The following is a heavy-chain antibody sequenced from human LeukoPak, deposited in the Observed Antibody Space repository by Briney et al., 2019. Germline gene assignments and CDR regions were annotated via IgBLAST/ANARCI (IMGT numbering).Heavy chain of an antibody. Sequence: GGSLRLSCAASEFTLSRFSMNWVRQAPGKGLEWVSSISGSSAYIYYADSVKGRFTISRDNAKNSLYLQMNSLRAEDTALYYCARAVAGTVYYYMDVWGKGTTVTVSS. V-gene: IGHV3-21*04. CDR2: ISGSSAYI. CDR3: ARAVAGTVYYYMDV. D-gene: IGHD6-19*01. CDR1: EFTLSRFS. J-gene: IGHJ6*03.